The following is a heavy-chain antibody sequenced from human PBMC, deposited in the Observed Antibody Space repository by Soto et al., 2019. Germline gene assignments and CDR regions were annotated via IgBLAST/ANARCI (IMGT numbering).Heavy chain of an antibody. V-gene: IGHV1-18*01. CDR3: ARKGLGVYYYYGLDV. Sequence: QVQLVQSGAEVKKPGASVKVSCKASGYTFTSYGITWVRQAPGQGLEWMGWISAYNGDTNYAQKFQGRLTMTTDTPTSTAYMELSSLTSDDTAEYYCARKGLGVYYYYGLDVWGQGTTVTASS. CDR1: GYTFTSYG. J-gene: IGHJ6*02. D-gene: IGHD2-8*01. CDR2: ISAYNGDT.